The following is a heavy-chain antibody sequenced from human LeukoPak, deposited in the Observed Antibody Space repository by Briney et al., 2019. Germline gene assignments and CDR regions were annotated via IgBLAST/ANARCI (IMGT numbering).Heavy chain of an antibody. J-gene: IGHJ4*02. CDR3: ATLVPAAISG. D-gene: IGHD2-2*01. CDR2: IFPSGGEI. V-gene: IGHV3-21*01. Sequence: GGSLRLSCAASGFTFSTFAMIWVRQPPGKGLEWVSSIFPSGGEIHYADSVRGRFTISRDNAKNSLYLQMNSLRAEDTAVYYCATLVPAAISGWGQGTLVTVSS. CDR1: GFTFSTFA.